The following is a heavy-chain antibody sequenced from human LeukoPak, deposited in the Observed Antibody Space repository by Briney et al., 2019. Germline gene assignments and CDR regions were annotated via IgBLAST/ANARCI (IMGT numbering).Heavy chain of an antibody. J-gene: IGHJ5*02. Sequence: ASVKVSCKVSGYTFTDYYMHWVQQAPGKGLEWMGLVDPEDGETVYAEKFQGRVTITADTSTDTAYMELSSLRSEDTAVYYCATDTTSNWVDPWGPGTLVTVSS. CDR2: VDPEDGET. D-gene: IGHD1-1*01. CDR1: GYTFTDYY. V-gene: IGHV1-69-2*01. CDR3: ATDTTSNWVDP.